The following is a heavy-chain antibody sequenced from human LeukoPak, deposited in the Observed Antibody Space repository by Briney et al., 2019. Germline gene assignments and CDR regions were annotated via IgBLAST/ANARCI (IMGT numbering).Heavy chain of an antibody. D-gene: IGHD2-15*01. Sequence: ASVKVSCKVSGYTLTELSMHWVRQAPGKGLEWMGGFDPEDGETIYAQKFQGRVTMTEDTSTDTAYMELSSLRSEDTAVYYCATAGSHMGLYYYYYMDVWGKGTTVTVSS. CDR1: GYTLTELS. J-gene: IGHJ6*03. CDR3: ATAGSHMGLYYYYYMDV. CDR2: FDPEDGET. V-gene: IGHV1-24*01.